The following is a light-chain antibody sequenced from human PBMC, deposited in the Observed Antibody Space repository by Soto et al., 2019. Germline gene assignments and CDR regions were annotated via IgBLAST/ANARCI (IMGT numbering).Light chain of an antibody. CDR2: EVS. V-gene: IGLV2-14*01. CDR1: SSDVGGYNY. J-gene: IGLJ1*01. Sequence: QSALTQPASVSGSPGQSITISCTGTSSDVGGYNYVSWYQQHPGKAPKLMVYEVSNRPSGVSNRFSGSKSGNTASQTISGLQAEDEADYSCSSYTSSSTPYVFGTGTKVTVL. CDR3: SSYTSSSTPYV.